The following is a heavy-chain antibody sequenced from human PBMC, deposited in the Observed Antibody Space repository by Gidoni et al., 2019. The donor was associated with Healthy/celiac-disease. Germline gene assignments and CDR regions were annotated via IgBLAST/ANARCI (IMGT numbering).Heavy chain of an antibody. D-gene: IGHD2-2*01. J-gene: IGHJ1*01. CDR1: AFTFSSYA. CDR3: ARDQYHRIEYFQH. V-gene: IGHV3-30-3*01. Sequence: QVQLVESGGGVVQPGRSLRLSCAASAFTFSSYAMHWVRQAPGKGLEWVAVISYDGSNKYYADAVKGRFTISRDNSKNTLYLQMNSLRAEDTAVYYCARDQYHRIEYFQHWGQGTLVTVSS. CDR2: ISYDGSNK.